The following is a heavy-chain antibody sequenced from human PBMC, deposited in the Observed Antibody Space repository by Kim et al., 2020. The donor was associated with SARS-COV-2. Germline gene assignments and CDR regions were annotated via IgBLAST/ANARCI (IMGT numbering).Heavy chain of an antibody. Sequence: AQNLQGRVTMTTDTSTSTAYMELRSLRSDDTAVYYCAREGSGWNPNNWFDPWGQGTLVTVSS. D-gene: IGHD6-19*01. J-gene: IGHJ5*02. V-gene: IGHV1-18*01. CDR3: AREGSGWNPNNWFDP.